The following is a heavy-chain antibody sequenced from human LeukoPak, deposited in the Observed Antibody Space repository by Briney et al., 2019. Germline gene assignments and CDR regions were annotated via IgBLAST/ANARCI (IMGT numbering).Heavy chain of an antibody. CDR2: IKKDGSEK. CDR1: GFTFSSYW. CDR3: TRGYFDVDY. V-gene: IGHV3-7*01. J-gene: IGHJ4*02. Sequence: GGSLRLSCAASGFTFSSYWMTWVRQPPGKGLEWVANIKKDGSEKYYVDSVKGRFTISRDNAKNSLYLQMNSLRAEDTAVYYCTRGYFDVDYWGQGTLVTVSS. D-gene: IGHD3-9*01.